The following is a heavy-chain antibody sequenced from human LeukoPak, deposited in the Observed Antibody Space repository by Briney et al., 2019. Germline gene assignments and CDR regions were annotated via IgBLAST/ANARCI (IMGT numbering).Heavy chain of an antibody. Sequence: ASVKVSCKASGGTFSSYAISWVRQAPGQGLEWMGRIIPILGIANYAQKFQGRVTITADKSTSTAYMKLSSLRSEDTAVYYCARTTLSSSGWKTPCGYWGQGTLVTVSS. V-gene: IGHV1-69*04. D-gene: IGHD6-19*01. J-gene: IGHJ4*02. CDR3: ARTTLSSSGWKTPCGY. CDR2: IIPILGIA. CDR1: GGTFSSYA.